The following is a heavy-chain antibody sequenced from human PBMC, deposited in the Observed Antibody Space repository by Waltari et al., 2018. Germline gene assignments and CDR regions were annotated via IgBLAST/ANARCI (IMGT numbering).Heavy chain of an antibody. CDR2: IYYSGST. Sequence: QVQLQESGPGLVKPSETLSLTCTVSGGPISSYYWSWIRQPPGEGLEWIGYIYYSGSTNYNPSLKSRVTISVDTSKNQFSLKLSSVTAADTAVYYCARGGGQFGELSDFDYWGQGTLVTVSS. V-gene: IGHV4-59*01. CDR3: ARGGGQFGELSDFDY. CDR1: GGPISSYY. D-gene: IGHD3-10*01. J-gene: IGHJ4*02.